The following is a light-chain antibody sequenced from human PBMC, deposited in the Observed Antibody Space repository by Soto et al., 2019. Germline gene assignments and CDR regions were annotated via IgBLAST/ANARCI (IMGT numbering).Light chain of an antibody. Sequence: EIVLTQSPGTLSLSPGERATLSCRASQSVSSSYLAWYQQKPGQAPRLLIYDTSTRATGIPERFSGSGSGTDFTLSISSLEPEDFAVYYCQLSQQRSSWPPIAFGQGTRLEI. J-gene: IGKJ5*01. V-gene: IGKV3D-20*02. CDR1: QSVSSSY. CDR2: DTS. CDR3: QLSQQRSSWPPIA.